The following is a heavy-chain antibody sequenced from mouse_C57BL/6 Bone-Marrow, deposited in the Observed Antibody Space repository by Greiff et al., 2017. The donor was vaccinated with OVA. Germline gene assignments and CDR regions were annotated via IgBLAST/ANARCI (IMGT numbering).Heavy chain of an antibody. CDR2: IRNKANNHAT. CDR3: TRDYGSPYWYFDV. J-gene: IGHJ1*03. D-gene: IGHD1-1*01. Sequence: DVKLVESGGGLVQPGGSMKLSCAASGFTFSDAWMDWVRQSPEKGLEWVAEIRNKANNHATYYAESVKGRFTISRDDSKSSVYLQMNSLRAEDTGIYYCTRDYGSPYWYFDVWGTGTTVTVSS. V-gene: IGHV6-6*01. CDR1: GFTFSDAW.